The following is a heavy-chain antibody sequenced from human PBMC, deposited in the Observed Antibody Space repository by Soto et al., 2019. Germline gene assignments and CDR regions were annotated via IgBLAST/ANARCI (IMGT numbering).Heavy chain of an antibody. CDR2: ISGSGGST. V-gene: IGHV3-23*01. Sequence: EVQLLESGGGLVQPGGSLRLSCAASGFTFSSYAMSWVRQAPGKGLEWVSAISGSGGSTYYADSVKGRFTISRDKSKSMLFLQMNGLRADDTAVYYCAKGQPATVTYFDSWGQGTLVTVSS. CDR3: AKGQPATVTYFDS. CDR1: GFTFSSYA. D-gene: IGHD1-1*01. J-gene: IGHJ4*02.